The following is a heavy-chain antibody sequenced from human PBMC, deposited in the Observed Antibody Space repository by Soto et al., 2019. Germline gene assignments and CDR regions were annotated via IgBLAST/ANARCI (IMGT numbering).Heavy chain of an antibody. J-gene: IGHJ4*02. V-gene: IGHV4-59*01. CDR2: ISYSGST. Sequence: ETLSLTCTVSGGSMSSYYWTWLRQSPGRGLEWIGYISYSGSTYYNPSLKSRVTISADTSKNQFSLRMNSMIAADTAVYYCARADPDASVGYWGQGTLVTVS. CDR1: GGSMSSYY. D-gene: IGHD2-15*01. CDR3: ARADPDASVGY.